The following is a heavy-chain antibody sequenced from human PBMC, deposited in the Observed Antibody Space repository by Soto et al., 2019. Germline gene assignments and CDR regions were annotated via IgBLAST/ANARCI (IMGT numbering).Heavy chain of an antibody. J-gene: IGHJ3*02. CDR2: IYYSGST. CDR1: GGSISSSSYY. Sequence: QLQLQESGPGLVKPSETLSLTCTVSGGSISSSSYYWGWIRQPPGKGLEWIGSIYYSGSTYYNPSLKSRVTISVDTAKNQFSLKLSSFTAADTAVYYCARHIHGAFDIWGQGTMVTVSS. V-gene: IGHV4-39*01. CDR3: ARHIHGAFDI.